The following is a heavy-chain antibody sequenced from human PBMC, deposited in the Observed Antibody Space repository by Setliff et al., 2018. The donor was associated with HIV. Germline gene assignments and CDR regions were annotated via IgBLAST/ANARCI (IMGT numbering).Heavy chain of an antibody. V-gene: IGHV1-18*01. J-gene: IGHJ5*01. Sequence: AASVKVSCKASGYNFTILGITWVRQAPGQGLEWMGWISAYNGNTNYAQKLQGRITLTIDTVTTTAYMDLRSLTSDDTAMYYCARAPPINFWSGYYTGPQGWFDSWGQGSLVTVSS. CDR1: GYNFTILG. CDR3: ARAPPINFWSGYYTGPQGWFDS. CDR2: ISAYNGNT. D-gene: IGHD3-3*01.